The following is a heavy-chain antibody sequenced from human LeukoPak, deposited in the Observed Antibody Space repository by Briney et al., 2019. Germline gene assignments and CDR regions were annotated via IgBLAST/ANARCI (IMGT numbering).Heavy chain of an antibody. CDR2: ISYSGSI. D-gene: IGHD1-26*01. J-gene: IGHJ4*02. CDR1: GDSISSYY. Sequence: SETLSLTCSVSGDSISSYYWGWIRQPPGKGLEWIGYISYSGSINYNPSLTSRVTISVDMSKSQFSLKLSSVTAADTAMYYCARDGVGATMGLDYWGQGTLVTVSS. V-gene: IGHV4-59*01. CDR3: ARDGVGATMGLDY.